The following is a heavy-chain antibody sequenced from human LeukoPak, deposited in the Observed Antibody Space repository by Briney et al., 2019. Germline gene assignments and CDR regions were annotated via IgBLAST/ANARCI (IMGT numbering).Heavy chain of an antibody. Sequence: SETLSLTCTVSGGSISSYYWSWIRQPAGKGLEWIGYIYYSGSTNYNPSLKSRVTISVDTSKNQFSLKLSSVTAADTAVYYCARYGALYYYDSSGYPIDPWGQGTLVTVSS. CDR1: GGSISSYY. CDR2: IYYSGST. CDR3: ARYGALYYYDSSGYPIDP. D-gene: IGHD3-22*01. J-gene: IGHJ5*02. V-gene: IGHV4-59*08.